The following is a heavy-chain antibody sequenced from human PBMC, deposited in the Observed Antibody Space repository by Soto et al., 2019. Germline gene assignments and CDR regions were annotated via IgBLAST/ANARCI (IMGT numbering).Heavy chain of an antibody. CDR1: GFTFSSYA. V-gene: IGHV3-23*01. D-gene: IGHD5-12*01. CDR3: AKDQGVFKVATLNY. Sequence: EVQLLESGGGLVQPGGSLRLSCAASGFTFSSYAMSWVRQAPGKGLEWVSAMSGSGGSTYYADSVKGRFTISRDNSKNTLYLQMNSLRAEDTAVYYCAKDQGVFKVATLNYWGQGTLVTVSS. J-gene: IGHJ4*02. CDR2: MSGSGGST.